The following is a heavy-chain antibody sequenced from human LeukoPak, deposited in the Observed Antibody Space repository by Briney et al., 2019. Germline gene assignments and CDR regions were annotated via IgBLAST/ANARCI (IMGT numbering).Heavy chain of an antibody. CDR1: AFTFSSYS. Sequence: GGSLRLSCAASAFTFSSYSMNWVRQAPGKGLEWVSYISSSSSTIYYADSVKGRFTISRDNAKNSLYLQMNSLRAEDTAVYYCARGGDYTGDYWGQGTLVTVSS. D-gene: IGHD4-17*01. J-gene: IGHJ4*02. V-gene: IGHV3-48*01. CDR2: ISSSSSTI. CDR3: ARGGDYTGDY.